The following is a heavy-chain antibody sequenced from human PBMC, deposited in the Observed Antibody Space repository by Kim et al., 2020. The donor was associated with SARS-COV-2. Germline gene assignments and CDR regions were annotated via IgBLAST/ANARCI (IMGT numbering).Heavy chain of an antibody. J-gene: IGHJ4*02. CDR3: AKVVWGATAGTNY. V-gene: IGHV3-23*01. D-gene: IGHD6-13*01. Sequence: YADSVKGRFTISRDDSTNTLYLQMSSLRVEDTAVYYCAKVVWGATAGTNYGGQGILVTVSS.